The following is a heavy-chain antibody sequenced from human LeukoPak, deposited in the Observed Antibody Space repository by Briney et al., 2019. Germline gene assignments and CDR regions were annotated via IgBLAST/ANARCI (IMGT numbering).Heavy chain of an antibody. Sequence: PGGSLRLSCAASGFTFSSYSMNWVRQAPGKGLEWVSSISSSSSYIYYADSVKGRFTISRDNAKNSLYLQMNSLRAEDTAVYYCARGRDEIGAFDIWGQGTMVTVSS. V-gene: IGHV3-21*01. J-gene: IGHJ3*02. CDR2: ISSSSSYI. CDR3: ARGRDEIGAFDI. CDR1: GFTFSSYS.